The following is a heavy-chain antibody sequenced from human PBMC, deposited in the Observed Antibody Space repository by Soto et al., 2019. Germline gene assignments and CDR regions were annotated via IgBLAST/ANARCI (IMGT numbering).Heavy chain of an antibody. CDR2: IYTSGST. Sequence: SETLSLTCTVSGGSISSYYWSWIRQPAGKGQEWIGRIYTSGSTNYNPSLKSRVTMSVDTSKNQFSLKLSSVTAADTAVYYCARENGSGTIQYYYGMDVWGQGTTVTVSS. V-gene: IGHV4-4*07. D-gene: IGHD3-10*01. CDR3: ARENGSGTIQYYYGMDV. CDR1: GGSISSYY. J-gene: IGHJ6*02.